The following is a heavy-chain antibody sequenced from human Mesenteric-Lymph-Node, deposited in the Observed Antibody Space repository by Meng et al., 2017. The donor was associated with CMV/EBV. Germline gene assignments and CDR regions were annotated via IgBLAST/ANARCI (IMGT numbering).Heavy chain of an antibody. CDR3: ARGSSYDILTGYFDY. CDR1: GGSFSGYY. V-gene: IGHV4-34*01. Sequence: QVQLHTWCAGLLKPSETLSVTCAVHGGSFSGYYWNWLRQSPEKGLEWIGEINHSGSTTYNPSFTSRIIISVDTSTNQISLNMSSVTAADTAVYYCARGSSYDILTGYFDYWGQGALVTVSS. D-gene: IGHD3-9*01. J-gene: IGHJ4*02. CDR2: INHSGST.